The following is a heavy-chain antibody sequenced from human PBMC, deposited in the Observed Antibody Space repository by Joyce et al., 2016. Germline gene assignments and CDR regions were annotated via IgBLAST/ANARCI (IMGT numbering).Heavy chain of an antibody. J-gene: IGHJ4*02. CDR1: GFTFSSYW. Sequence: EVQLVESGGGLVQPGGSLRLCCAVSGFTFSSYWMSWVRQTPGEELEWVANINKDGSEKYYVGSVMGRFTISRDNAKNSLCLQMNSLRAEDTAVYYCSSDFGGNTQPYDYWGQGTLVTVSS. CDR2: INKDGSEK. V-gene: IGHV3-7*03. D-gene: IGHD4-23*01. CDR3: SSDFGGNTQPYDY.